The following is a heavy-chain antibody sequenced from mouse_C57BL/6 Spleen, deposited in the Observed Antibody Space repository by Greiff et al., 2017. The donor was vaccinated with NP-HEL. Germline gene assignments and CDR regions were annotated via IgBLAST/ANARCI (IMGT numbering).Heavy chain of an antibody. CDR3: AHIPANSLMDY. CDR1: GYTFTDYY. Sequence: VQLQQSGPELVKPGASVKISCKASGYTFTDYYMNWVKQSHGKSLEWIGDINPNNGGTSYNQKFKGKATLTVDKSSSTAYMELRSLTSEDSAVYYCAHIPANSLMDYWGQGTSVTVSS. V-gene: IGHV1-26*01. D-gene: IGHD4-1*01. J-gene: IGHJ4*01. CDR2: INPNNGGT.